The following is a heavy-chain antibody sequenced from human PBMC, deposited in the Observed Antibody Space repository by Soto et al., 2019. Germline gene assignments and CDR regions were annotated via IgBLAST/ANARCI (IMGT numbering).Heavy chain of an antibody. D-gene: IGHD5-12*01. CDR3: TSRWLQLWPLGGDDAFDI. Sequence: EVQLVESGGGLVQPGGSLKLSCAASGFTFSGSAMHWVRQASGKGLEWVGRIRSKANSYATAYAASVKGRFTISRDDSKNTAYLQMNSRKTEDTAVYYYTSRWLQLWPLGGDDAFDIWGQGTMVTVSS. V-gene: IGHV3-73*02. J-gene: IGHJ3*02. CDR2: IRSKANSYAT. CDR1: GFTFSGSA.